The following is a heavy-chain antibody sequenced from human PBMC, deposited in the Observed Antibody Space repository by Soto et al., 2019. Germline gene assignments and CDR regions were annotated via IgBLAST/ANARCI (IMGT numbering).Heavy chain of an antibody. CDR2: IIPIFGTA. Sequence: GASVKVSCKASGGTFSSYAISWVRQAPGQGLEWMGGIIPIFGTANYAQKFQGRVTITADKSTSTAYMELSSLSSEDTAVYYCASLYCSSTSCYTLRPFDYWGQGTLVTVSS. CDR3: ASLYCSSTSCYTLRPFDY. V-gene: IGHV1-69*06. D-gene: IGHD2-2*02. J-gene: IGHJ4*02. CDR1: GGTFSSYA.